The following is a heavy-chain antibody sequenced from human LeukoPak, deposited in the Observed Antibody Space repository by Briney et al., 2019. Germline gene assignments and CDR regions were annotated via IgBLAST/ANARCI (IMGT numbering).Heavy chain of an antibody. D-gene: IGHD2-2*01. J-gene: IGHJ4*02. CDR2: ISGSGGSP. Sequence: GGSLRLSCAASGLTFSSNGMSWVRQAPGRGLEWVSVISGSGGSPDYTDSVKGRFTISRDNSKNTLYLQMNSLRAEDTAVYYCAKGGKTIMCPTSCYDYWGQGTLVTVSS. V-gene: IGHV3-23*01. CDR3: AKGGKTIMCPTSCYDY. CDR1: GLTFSSNG.